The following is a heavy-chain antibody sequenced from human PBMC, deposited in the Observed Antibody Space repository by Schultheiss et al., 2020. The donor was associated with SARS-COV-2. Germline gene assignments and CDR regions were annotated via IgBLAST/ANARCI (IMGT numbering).Heavy chain of an antibody. J-gene: IGHJ5*02. Sequence: GGSLRLSCAASGFTFSSYSMNWVRKAPGKGLEWVSSISSSSSYIYYADSVKGRFTISRDNAKNSLYLQMNSLRAEDTAVYYCARGERGDYIWGSYLQVHNWFDPWGQGTLVTVSS. CDR2: ISSSSSYI. CDR1: GFTFSSYS. D-gene: IGHD3-16*02. V-gene: IGHV3-21*01. CDR3: ARGERGDYIWGSYLQVHNWFDP.